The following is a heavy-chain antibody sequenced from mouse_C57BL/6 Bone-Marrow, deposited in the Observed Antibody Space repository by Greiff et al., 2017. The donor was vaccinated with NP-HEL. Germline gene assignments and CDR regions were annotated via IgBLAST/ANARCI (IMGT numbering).Heavy chain of an antibody. CDR3: ARDRTTVVANWYFDV. D-gene: IGHD1-1*01. Sequence: EVNVVESGGGLVKPGGSLKLSCAASGFTFSSYAMSWVRQTPEKRLEWVATISDGGSYTYYPDNVKGRFTISRDNAKNNLYLQMSHLKSEDTAMYYCARDRTTVVANWYFDVWGTGTTVTVSS. J-gene: IGHJ1*03. CDR2: ISDGGSYT. V-gene: IGHV5-4*01. CDR1: GFTFSSYA.